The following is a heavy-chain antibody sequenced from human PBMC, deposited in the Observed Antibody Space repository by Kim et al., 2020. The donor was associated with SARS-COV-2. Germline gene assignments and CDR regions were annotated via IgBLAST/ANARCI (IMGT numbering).Heavy chain of an antibody. J-gene: IGHJ2*01. CDR1: GGSITSGTYS. CDR3: ARDGGLNYFGSGPYSLWYFAR. D-gene: IGHD3-10*01. CDR2: IFPIGST. V-gene: IGHV4-30-2*01. Sequence: SETLSLTCTFSGGSITSGTYSWNWIRQAPGQGLEWIGYIFPIGSTKYNPSLKSRVSMSLDRSKNQFSLKLNSVTAADTAVYYCARDGGLNYFGSGPYSLWYFARWGRGALGTVSS.